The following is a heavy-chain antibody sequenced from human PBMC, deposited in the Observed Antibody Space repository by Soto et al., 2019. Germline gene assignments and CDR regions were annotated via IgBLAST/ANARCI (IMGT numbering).Heavy chain of an antibody. D-gene: IGHD6-13*01. V-gene: IGHV3-9*01. J-gene: IGHJ3*02. CDR2: ISWNSGSI. Sequence: SLRLSCAAAGFTFDDYAMHWVRQAPGKGLEWVSGISWNSGSIGYADSVKGRFTISRDNAKNSLYLQMNSLRAEDTALYYCARELGWDSSWYYAFDIWGQGTMVTVSS. CDR1: GFTFDDYA. CDR3: ARELGWDSSWYYAFDI.